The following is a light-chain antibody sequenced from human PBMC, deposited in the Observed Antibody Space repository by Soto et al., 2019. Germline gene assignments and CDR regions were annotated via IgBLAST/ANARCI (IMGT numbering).Light chain of an antibody. J-gene: IGKJ5*01. CDR2: SAS. CDR3: QQRSNWPPSIT. Sequence: DIQMTQSPSSLSASVGDRVTVTCRASQGISNYLACYQREPGEVPDLLISSASTLQSGAPSRFSGSGSGTDFTLTISSLEPEDFAVYYCQQRSNWPPSITFGQGTRLEIK. CDR1: QGISNY. V-gene: IGKV1-27*01.